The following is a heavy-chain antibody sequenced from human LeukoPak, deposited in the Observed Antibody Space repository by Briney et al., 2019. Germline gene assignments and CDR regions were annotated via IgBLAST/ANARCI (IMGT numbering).Heavy chain of an antibody. Sequence: SETLSLTCTVSGGSISTFYWTWIRQPAGKALEWIGRINNSGSTNYNPSLRSRVSMSVDRSKNQFSLKLSSVTAADTAVYYCARGTVTTRFCWFDPWGQGTLVTVSS. CDR2: INNSGST. J-gene: IGHJ5*02. V-gene: IGHV4-4*07. D-gene: IGHD4-17*01. CDR3: ARGTVTTRFCWFDP. CDR1: GGSISTFY.